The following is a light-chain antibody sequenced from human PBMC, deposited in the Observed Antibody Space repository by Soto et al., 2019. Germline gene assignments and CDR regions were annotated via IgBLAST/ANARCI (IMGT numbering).Light chain of an antibody. J-gene: IGKJ1*01. Sequence: EIVMTQSPATLSVSPGERATLSCRASQSVSSNLAWYQQKPGQAPRLLIYGASTRATGIPARFSGSGSGTEFTLTISSLQSEDFAVYSCKQYNNWPLTFGQGTKVEIK. CDR2: GAS. V-gene: IGKV3D-15*01. CDR3: KQYNNWPLT. CDR1: QSVSSN.